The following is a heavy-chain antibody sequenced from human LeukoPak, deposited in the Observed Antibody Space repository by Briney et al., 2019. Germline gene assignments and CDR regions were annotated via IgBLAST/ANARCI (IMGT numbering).Heavy chain of an antibody. J-gene: IGHJ3*02. D-gene: IGHD3-3*01. V-gene: IGHV4-4*02. Sequence: SGTLSLTCAVSGGSISSSNWWSWVRQPPGKGLEWIGEIYHSGSTNYNPSLKSRVTISVDKSKNQFSMKLSSVTAADTAVYYCARGPRRYDFWSGYYRGGAFDIWGQGTMVTVSS. CDR2: IYHSGST. CDR3: ARGPRRYDFWSGYYRGGAFDI. CDR1: GGSISSSNW.